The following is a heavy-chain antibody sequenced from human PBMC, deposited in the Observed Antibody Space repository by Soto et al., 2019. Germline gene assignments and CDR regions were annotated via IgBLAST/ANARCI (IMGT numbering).Heavy chain of an antibody. D-gene: IGHD6-19*01. CDR2: ISYDGSNK. CDR3: ARATSGWYKDAFDI. J-gene: IGHJ3*02. V-gene: IGHV3-30-3*01. Sequence: QVQLVESGGGVVQPGRSLRLSCAASGFTFSSYAMHWVRQAPGKGLEWVAVISYDGSNKYYAAFVKGRFTISRDNSMNTLYLPMNSLRAEDTAVYYCARATSGWYKDAFDICGQGTMVTVSS. CDR1: GFTFSSYA.